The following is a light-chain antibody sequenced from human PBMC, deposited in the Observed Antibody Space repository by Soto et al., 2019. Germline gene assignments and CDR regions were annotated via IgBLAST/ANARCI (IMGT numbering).Light chain of an antibody. J-gene: IGKJ4*01. V-gene: IGKV3-15*01. CDR3: QQYNAWFP. Sequence: EIVMTQSPDTLSVSQGERATLFCRASQSVSSTVAWYQQRPGQAPRLLIYGASTRATGIPARFSGRGSGTEFTLTTGSLQSEDFAIYYCQQYNAWFPFGGATKVQIK. CDR1: QSVSST. CDR2: GAS.